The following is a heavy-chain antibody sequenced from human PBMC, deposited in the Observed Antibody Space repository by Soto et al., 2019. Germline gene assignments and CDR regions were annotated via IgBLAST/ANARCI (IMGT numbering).Heavy chain of an antibody. CDR3: ARDSGVGAGATYYYYYGMDV. CDR1: GYTFTGYY. V-gene: IGHV1-2*04. D-gene: IGHD1-26*01. J-gene: IGHJ6*02. Sequence: GASVKVSCKASGYTFTGYYMHWVRQAPGRGLEWMGWINPNSGGTNYAQKFQGWVTMTRDTSISTAYMELSRLRSDDTAVYYCARDSGVGAGATYYYYYGMDVWGQGTTVTVSS. CDR2: INPNSGGT.